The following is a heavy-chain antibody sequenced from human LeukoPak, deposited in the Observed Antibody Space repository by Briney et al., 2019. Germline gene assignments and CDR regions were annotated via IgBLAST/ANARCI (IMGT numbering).Heavy chain of an antibody. CDR3: ARDLRGYVLGDAFDI. D-gene: IGHD6-25*01. V-gene: IGHV1-18*01. CDR1: GYTFTSYG. Sequence: ASVKVSCKASGYTFTSYGISWVRQAPGQGLEWMGWISAYNGNTNYAQKLQGRVTMTTDTSTSTAYMELRSLRSDDTAVYYCARDLRGYVLGDAFDIWGQGTMVTVSS. J-gene: IGHJ3*02. CDR2: ISAYNGNT.